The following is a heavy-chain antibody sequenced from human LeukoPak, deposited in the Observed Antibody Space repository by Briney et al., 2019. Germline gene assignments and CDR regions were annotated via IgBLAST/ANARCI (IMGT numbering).Heavy chain of an antibody. CDR3: ATVWVPAAMGKRDLDY. D-gene: IGHD2-2*01. CDR1: GYTLTELS. J-gene: IGHJ4*02. V-gene: IGHV1-24*01. Sequence: ASVKVSCKVSGYTLTELSMHWVRQAPGKGLEWMGGFDPEDGETIYAQKFHGRVTMTEDTSTDTAYMELSSLRSEDTAVYYCATVWVPAAMGKRDLDYWGQGTLVTVSS. CDR2: FDPEDGET.